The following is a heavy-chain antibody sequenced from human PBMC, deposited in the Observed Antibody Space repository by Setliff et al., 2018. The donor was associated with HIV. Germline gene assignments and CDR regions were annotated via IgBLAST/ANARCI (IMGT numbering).Heavy chain of an antibody. D-gene: IGHD3-10*01. Sequence: SVTLSLTCTVSGGSVSGYFWSWIRQPPGRGLEWIGYIYYDGTTNSNPSLKSRVTISVTTSKNQFSLKLSSVTAADTALYFCARATFGSTSSGINYYMDVWGKGTTVTVSS. V-gene: IGHV4-59*02. CDR1: GGSVSGYF. J-gene: IGHJ6*03. CDR3: ARATFGSTSSGINYYMDV. CDR2: IYYDGTT.